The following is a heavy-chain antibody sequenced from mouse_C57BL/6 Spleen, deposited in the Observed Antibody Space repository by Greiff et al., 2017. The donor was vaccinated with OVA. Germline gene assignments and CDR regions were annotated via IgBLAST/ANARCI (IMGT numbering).Heavy chain of an antibody. D-gene: IGHD1-1*01. V-gene: IGHV5-6*01. CDR2: ISSGGSYT. Sequence: EVQLVESGGDLVKPGGSLKLSCAASGFTFSSYGMSWVRQTPDKRLEWVATISSGGSYTYYPDSVKGRFTISRDNAKNTLYLQMSSLKSEDTAMYYCARHLDGSSYYFDYWGQGTTLTVSS. J-gene: IGHJ2*01. CDR3: ARHLDGSSYYFDY. CDR1: GFTFSSYG.